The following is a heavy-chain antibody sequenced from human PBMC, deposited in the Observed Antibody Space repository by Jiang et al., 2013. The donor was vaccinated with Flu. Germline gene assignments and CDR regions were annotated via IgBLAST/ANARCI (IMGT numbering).Heavy chain of an antibody. CDR1: GFTFVDYW. CDR3: ARVKHYGADY. J-gene: IGHJ4*02. D-gene: IGHD4-17*01. Sequence: QLLESGGGLVQPGGSLRLSCAVSGFTFVDYWMSWVRQAPGKGLEWVANIKEDGSEKYYVDSVRGRFTISRDNAKNSLYMQMNSLRAEDTAVYYCARVKHYGADYWGQGTLVTVSS. CDR2: IKEDGSEK. V-gene: IGHV3-7*03.